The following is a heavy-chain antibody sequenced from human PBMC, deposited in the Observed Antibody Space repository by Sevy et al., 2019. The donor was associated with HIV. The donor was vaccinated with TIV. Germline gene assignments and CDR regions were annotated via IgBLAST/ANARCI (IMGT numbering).Heavy chain of an antibody. D-gene: IGHD3-3*01. CDR3: ARRPDFGRVIPTGVMDV. CDR1: GFTFSSYG. CDR2: IWNDRSNK. J-gene: IGHJ6*02. Sequence: GGSLRLSCAASGFTFSSYGMHWVRQAPGKGLEWVAVIWNDRSNKEYADSVKGRFTISRDNSKNTMYLQMNSLRAEDTAVYYCARRPDFGRVIPTGVMDVWGQGSAVTVSS. V-gene: IGHV3-33*01.